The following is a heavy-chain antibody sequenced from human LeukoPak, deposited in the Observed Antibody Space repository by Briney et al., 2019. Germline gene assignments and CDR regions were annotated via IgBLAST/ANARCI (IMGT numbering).Heavy chain of an antibody. CDR1: GVTVSSSY. CDR2: IYGGGST. V-gene: IGHV3-66*02. Sequence: GGSLRLSCAVSGVTVSSSYMSWVRQAPGKGLEWVSVIYGGGSTYYADSVKGRFTIARDNSKNTLYLQMNSLRAEDTAVYYCARESNYDYWGQGTLVTVSS. CDR3: ARESNYDY. J-gene: IGHJ4*02.